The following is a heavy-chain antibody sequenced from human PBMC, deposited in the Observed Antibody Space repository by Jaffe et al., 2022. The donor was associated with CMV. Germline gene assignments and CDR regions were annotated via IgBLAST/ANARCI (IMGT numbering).Heavy chain of an antibody. J-gene: IGHJ4*02. CDR1: GFTFSTYY. D-gene: IGHD6-13*01. CDR2: INPSGDYT. Sequence: QVQLVQSGAEVKKPGASVKISCKAGGFTFSTYYMHWVRQAPGQGLEWMGIINPSGDYTNYAQRFQGRITMTRDTFTSTVYMEVSSLRSDDTAVYFCARGSGEAGGMDFWGQGTLVTVSS. V-gene: IGHV1-46*01. CDR3: ARGSGEAGGMDF.